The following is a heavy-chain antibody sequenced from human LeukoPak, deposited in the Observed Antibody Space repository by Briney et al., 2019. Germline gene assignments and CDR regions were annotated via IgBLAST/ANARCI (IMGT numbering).Heavy chain of an antibody. D-gene: IGHD3-3*01. CDR3: AKHLCRNKLFGVDSDY. CDR2: ISWEGGST. CDR1: GFTFEDYT. J-gene: IGHJ4*02. Sequence: PGGTLRLSCAASGFTFEDYTMHWVRQAPGKGLEWVSLISWEGGSTFYADSVKGRFTISRDNTKNSLYLQMNSLTSEDTALYYCAKHLCRNKLFGVDSDYWGQGTLVTVSS. V-gene: IGHV3-43*01.